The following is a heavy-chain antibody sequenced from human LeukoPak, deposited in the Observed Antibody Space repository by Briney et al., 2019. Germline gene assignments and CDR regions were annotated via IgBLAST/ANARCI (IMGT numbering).Heavy chain of an antibody. J-gene: IGHJ5*02. CDR1: GYSISSGYY. CDR2: IYHSGST. CDR3: ARHPPPSTRKPPGWFDP. Sequence: SETLSLTCTVSGYSISSGYYWGWIRQPPGEGLEWIGSIYHSGSTYYNPSLKSRVTISVDTSKNQFSLKLSSVTAADTAVYYCARHPPPSTRKPPGWFDPWGQGTLVTVSS. V-gene: IGHV4-38-2*02. D-gene: IGHD2-2*01.